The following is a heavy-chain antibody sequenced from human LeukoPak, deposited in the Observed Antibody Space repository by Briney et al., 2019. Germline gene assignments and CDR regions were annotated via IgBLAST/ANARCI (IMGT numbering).Heavy chain of an antibody. V-gene: IGHV3-74*01. CDR2: INTDGKTT. CDR1: GFTFSSSW. J-gene: IGHJ6*02. CDR3: ARDGAAAAHYYGMEV. D-gene: IGHD6-13*01. Sequence: GGSLRLSCVASGFTFSSSWMHWVRQAPGKGLVWVSRINTDGKTTTYADSVKGRFTTSRDNTKNTLYLQMNSLNAEDTALYYCARDGAAAAHYYGMEVWAQGTTVTVSS.